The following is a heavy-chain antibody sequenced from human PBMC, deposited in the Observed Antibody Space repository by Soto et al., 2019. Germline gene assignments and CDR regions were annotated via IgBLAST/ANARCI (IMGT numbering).Heavy chain of an antibody. J-gene: IGHJ4*02. V-gene: IGHV3-30-3*01. Sequence: QVQLVESGGGVVQPGRSLRLSCAASGFTFSSYAMHWVRQAPDKGLEWVAVISYDGSNKYYADSVKGRFTISRDNSKNPLNLQMNSLRAEDTAVYYCAREGGSSPVFDYWGQGTLVTVSS. CDR1: GFTFSSYA. D-gene: IGHD1-26*01. CDR3: AREGGSSPVFDY. CDR2: ISYDGSNK.